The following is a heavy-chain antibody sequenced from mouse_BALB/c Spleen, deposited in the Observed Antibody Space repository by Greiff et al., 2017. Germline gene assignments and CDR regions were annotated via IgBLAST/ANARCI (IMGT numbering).Heavy chain of an antibody. CDR2: ISYDGSN. V-gene: IGHV3-6*02. CDR3: ARDLGNCFDY. CDR1: GYSITSGYY. Sequence: VQLKESGPGLVKPSQSLSLTCSVTGYSITSGYYWNWIRQFPGNKLEWMGYISYDGSNNSNPSLKNRISITRDTSKNQFFLKLNSVTTEDTATYYCARDLGNCFDYWGQGTTLTVSS. J-gene: IGHJ2*01.